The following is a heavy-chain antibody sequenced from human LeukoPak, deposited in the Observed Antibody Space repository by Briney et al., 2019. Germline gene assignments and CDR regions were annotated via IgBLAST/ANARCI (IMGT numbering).Heavy chain of an antibody. V-gene: IGHV1-2*02. Sequence: ASVKVSCKASGYTFTGYYMHWVRQAPGQGLEWMGWINPNSGGTNYAQKFQGRVTMTRDTSISTAYMELSRLRSDDTAVYYCARDNLEIAVAGTSSFQYYMDVWGKGTTVTVSS. CDR1: GYTFTGYY. CDR2: INPNSGGT. J-gene: IGHJ6*03. CDR3: ARDNLEIAVAGTSSFQYYMDV. D-gene: IGHD6-19*01.